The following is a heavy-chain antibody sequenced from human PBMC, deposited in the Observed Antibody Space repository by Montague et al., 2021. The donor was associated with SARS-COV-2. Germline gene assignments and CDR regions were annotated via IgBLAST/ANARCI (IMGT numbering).Heavy chain of an antibody. V-gene: IGHV4-34*01. J-gene: IGHJ6*03. CDR2: INDSGST. CDR3: ARGRAARSITIFGVVNPAIRYYYYVDV. CDR1: GGSFSGYY. Sequence: SETLSLTCAVYGGSFSGYYWCWNRQPPGKGLEWIGEINDSGSTYSNPSLKSRVTISVDTSKNQFSLKLSSVTAADTAVYYCARGRAARSITIFGVVNPAIRYYYYVDVWGKGTTVTVSS. D-gene: IGHD3-3*01.